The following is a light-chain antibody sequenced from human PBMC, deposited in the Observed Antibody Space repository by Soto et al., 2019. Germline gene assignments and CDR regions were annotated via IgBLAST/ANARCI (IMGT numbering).Light chain of an antibody. CDR2: EVA. CDR3: CSYTSTNTLV. J-gene: IGLJ2*01. Sequence: QSALTQPASVSGSPGQSITISCTGTSSDVGSYDLVSWYQQRPGRAPRLMIFEVAKRPSGISTRFSGSKSGNTASLTISGLRAVDEADYFCCSYTSTNTLVFGGGTQLTVL. V-gene: IGLV2-23*02. CDR1: SSDVGSYDL.